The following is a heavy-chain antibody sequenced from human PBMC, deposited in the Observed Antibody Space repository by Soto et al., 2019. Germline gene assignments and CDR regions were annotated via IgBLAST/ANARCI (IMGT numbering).Heavy chain of an antibody. CDR3: ARIGRGYCSSTSCYSYYYYGMDV. CDR2: IYPGDSDT. V-gene: IGHV5-51*01. J-gene: IGHJ6*02. CDR1: GYSFTSYW. Sequence: PGESLKISCKGSGYSFTSYWIGWVRQMPGKGLEWMGIIYPGDSDTRYSPSFQGQVTISADKSISTAYLQWSSLKASDTAMYYRARIGRGYCSSTSCYSYYYYGMDVWGQGTTVTVSS. D-gene: IGHD2-2*01.